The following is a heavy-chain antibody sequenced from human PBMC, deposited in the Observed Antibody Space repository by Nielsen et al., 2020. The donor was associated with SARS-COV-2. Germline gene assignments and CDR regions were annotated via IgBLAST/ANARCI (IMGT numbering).Heavy chain of an antibody. J-gene: IGHJ4*02. CDR2: IIPIFGTA. CDR1: GGTFSSYA. CDR3: ARDPGYSSSWGDY. V-gene: IGHV1-69*13. D-gene: IGHD6-13*01. Sequence: SVKVSCKSSGGTFSSYAISWVRQAPGQGLEWMGGIIPIFGTANYAQKFQGRVTITADESTSTAYMELSSLRSEDTAVYYCARDPGYSSSWGDYWGQGTLVTVSS.